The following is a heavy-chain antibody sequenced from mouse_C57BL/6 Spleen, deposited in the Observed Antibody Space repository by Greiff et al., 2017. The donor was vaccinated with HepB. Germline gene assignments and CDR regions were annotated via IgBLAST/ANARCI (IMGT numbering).Heavy chain of an antibody. Sequence: EVQGVESGPGMVKPSQSLSLTCTVTGYSITSGYDWHWIRHFPGNKLEWMGYISYSGSTNYNPSLKSRISITHDTSKNHFFLKLNSVTTEDTATYYCARGVTTPFAYWGQGTLVTVSA. V-gene: IGHV3-1*01. D-gene: IGHD2-3*01. CDR2: ISYSGST. CDR3: ARGVTTPFAY. CDR1: GYSITSGYD. J-gene: IGHJ3*01.